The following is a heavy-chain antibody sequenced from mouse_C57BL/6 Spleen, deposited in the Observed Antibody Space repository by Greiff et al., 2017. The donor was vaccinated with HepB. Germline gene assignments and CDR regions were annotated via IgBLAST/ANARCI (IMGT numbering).Heavy chain of an antibody. CDR2: IYPGDGDT. V-gene: IGHV1-82*01. J-gene: IGHJ2*01. CDR1: GYAFSSSW. Sequence: VKLMESGPELVKPGASVKISCKASGYAFSSSWMNWVKQRPGKGLEWIGRIYPGDGDTNYNGKFKGKATLTADKSSSTAYMQLSSLTSEDSAVYFCARSDSSGYRFDYWGQGTTLTVSS. D-gene: IGHD3-2*02. CDR3: ARSDSSGYRFDY.